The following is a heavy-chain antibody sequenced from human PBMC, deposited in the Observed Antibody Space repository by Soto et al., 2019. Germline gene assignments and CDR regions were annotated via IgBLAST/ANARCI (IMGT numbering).Heavy chain of an antibody. CDR3: ARGGKYYDSSGHHDY. CDR2: IYYSGST. Sequence: PSETLSLTCTVSGGSISSYYWSWIRQPPGKGLEWIGYIYYSGSTNYNPSLKSRVTISVDTSKNQFSLKLSSVTAADTAVYYCARGGKYYDSSGHHDYWGQGTLVTVSS. J-gene: IGHJ4*02. V-gene: IGHV4-59*01. D-gene: IGHD3-22*01. CDR1: GGSISSYY.